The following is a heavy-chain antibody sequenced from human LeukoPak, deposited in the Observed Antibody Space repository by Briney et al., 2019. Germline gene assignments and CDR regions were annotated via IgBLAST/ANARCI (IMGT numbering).Heavy chain of an antibody. CDR3: AKGYSYGLYYFDY. CDR2: IGTVVDI. J-gene: IGHJ4*02. D-gene: IGHD5-18*01. Sequence: GKALEWVSLIGTVVDISCPGSVKGRFTISRDNSKNTLYLQMNSLRAEDTAVYYCAKGYSYGLYYFDYWGQGTLVTVSS. V-gene: IGHV3-66*02.